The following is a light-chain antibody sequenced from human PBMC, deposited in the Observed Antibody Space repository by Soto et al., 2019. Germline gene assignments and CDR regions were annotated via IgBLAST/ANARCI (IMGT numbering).Light chain of an antibody. J-gene: IGKJ4*01. CDR2: AAS. CDR1: QSISSE. Sequence: DIQMTQSPSSLSASVGDRVTSTFGASQSISSELNWYQPNPGKAPKPLIYAASSLNTGVPSRFTGSGSGTDFTLTISSLQPEDFATYYCLPHNSSPLTFGGGTKVDIK. CDR3: LPHNSSPLT. V-gene: IGKV1-17*01.